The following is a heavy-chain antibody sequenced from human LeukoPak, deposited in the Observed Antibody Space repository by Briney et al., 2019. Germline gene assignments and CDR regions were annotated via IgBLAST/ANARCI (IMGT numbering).Heavy chain of an antibody. D-gene: IGHD3-10*01. CDR2: INHSGST. V-gene: IGHV4-34*01. J-gene: IGHJ6*02. CDR1: GRSFSGYY. CDR3: ARGRITMVRGPSRV. Sequence: PSETLSLTCAVYGRSFSGYYWSWIRQPPGKGLEWIGEINHSGSTNYNPSLKSRVTISVDTSKNQFSLKLSSVTAADTAVYYCARGRITMVRGPSRVWGQGTTVTVSS.